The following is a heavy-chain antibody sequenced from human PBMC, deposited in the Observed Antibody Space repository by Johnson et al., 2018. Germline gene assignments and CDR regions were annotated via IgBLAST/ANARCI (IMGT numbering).Heavy chain of an antibody. V-gene: IGHV3-30*18. CDR3: GKVLGGFYDRSGYYAMDV. J-gene: IGHJ6*02. CDR1: GFTFSSYG. Sequence: VQLVESGGGVVQPGRSLRLSCAASGFTFSSYGMHWVRQAPGKGLEWVAVITYDGSNKYYADSVKGRFTISRDNSKNTLYLQMNSVRTEDTAVYYCGKVLGGFYDRSGYYAMDVWGQGTTVTVSS. CDR2: ITYDGSNK. D-gene: IGHD3-22*01.